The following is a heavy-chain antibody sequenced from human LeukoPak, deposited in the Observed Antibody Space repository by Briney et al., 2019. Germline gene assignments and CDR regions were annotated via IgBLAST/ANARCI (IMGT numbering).Heavy chain of an antibody. D-gene: IGHD6-13*01. CDR3: ARVYYSRSYVFLCFGV. V-gene: IGHV4-59*08. Sequence: SETLSLTCTVSGGPIRNYYWSWIRHPPGKGLEWSGYIYYSGSTIYNPPLKSRVNISVDTSKNQFSLKLSSVTAAHTGVYFCARVYYSRSYVFLCFGVWGRGTLVTVSS. CDR2: IYYSGST. J-gene: IGHJ2*01. CDR1: GGPIRNYY.